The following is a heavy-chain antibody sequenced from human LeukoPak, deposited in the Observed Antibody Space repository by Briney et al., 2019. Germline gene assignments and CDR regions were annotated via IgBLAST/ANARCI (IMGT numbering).Heavy chain of an antibody. CDR1: GFTFSGAD. V-gene: IGHV3-73*01. Sequence: GGSLRLSCAPSGFTFSGADMHGVRQVSGKGLEWVGRIRSKGNKYATEYAASVKGRFTISRDDSKNTAYLQMNSLKTEDTAVYYCIHYGSGSYSTDYWGQGTQVTVSS. CDR2: IRSKGNKYAT. CDR3: IHYGSGSYSTDY. D-gene: IGHD3-10*01. J-gene: IGHJ4*02.